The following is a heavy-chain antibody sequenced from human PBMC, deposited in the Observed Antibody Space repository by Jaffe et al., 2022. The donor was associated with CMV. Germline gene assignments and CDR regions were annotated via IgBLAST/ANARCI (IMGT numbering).Heavy chain of an antibody. V-gene: IGHV2-70*01. CDR2: IDWDDDK. Sequence: QVTLRESGPALVKPTQTLTLTCTFSGFSLSTSGMCVSWIRQPPGKALEWLALIDWDDDKYYSTSLKTRLTISKDTSKNQVVLTMTNMDPVDTATYYCARIPLFSKMDGGWFDPWGQGTLVTVSS. CDR3: ARIPLFSKMDGGWFDP. J-gene: IGHJ5*02. D-gene: IGHD2-2*01. CDR1: GFSLSTSGMC.